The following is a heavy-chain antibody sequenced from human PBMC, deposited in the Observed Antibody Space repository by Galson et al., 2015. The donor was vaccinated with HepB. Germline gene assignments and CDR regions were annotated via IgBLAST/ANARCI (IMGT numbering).Heavy chain of an antibody. J-gene: IGHJ4*02. CDR2: IYSGGST. CDR3: ARDPSTTRTVYYYDSSGYFDY. D-gene: IGHD3-22*01. CDR1: GFTVSSNY. Sequence: SLRLSCAASGFTVSSNYMSWVRQAPGKGLEWVSVIYSGGSTYYADSVKGRFTISRDNSKNTLYLQMNSLRAEDTAVYYCARDPSTTRTVYYYDSSGYFDYWGQGTLVTVSS. V-gene: IGHV3-66*01.